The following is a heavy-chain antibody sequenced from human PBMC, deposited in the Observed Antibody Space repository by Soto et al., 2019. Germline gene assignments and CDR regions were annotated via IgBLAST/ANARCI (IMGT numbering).Heavy chain of an antibody. V-gene: IGHV1-3*01. CDR2: INAYNGNT. CDR3: ASAAYYDILTGYYYYGMDV. Sequence: GLEWMGWINAYNGNTNYSQKLQGRVTITRDTSASTAYMELSSLRSEDTAVYYCASAAYYDILTGYYYYGMDVWGQGTTVTVSS. J-gene: IGHJ6*02. D-gene: IGHD3-9*01.